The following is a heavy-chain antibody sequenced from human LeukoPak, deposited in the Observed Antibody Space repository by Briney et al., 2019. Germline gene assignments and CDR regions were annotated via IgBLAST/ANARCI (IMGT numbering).Heavy chain of an antibody. CDR2: INWNGGST. CDR1: GFTFDDYG. V-gene: IGHV3-20*04. D-gene: IGHD5-18*01. CDR3: ASPSSKYSYGTAFDY. J-gene: IGHJ4*02. Sequence: GGSLRLSCAASGFTFDDYGMSWVRQAPGKGLEWVSGINWNGGSTGYAVSVKGRFTISRDNAKNSLYLQMNSLRAEDTAVYYCASPSSKYSYGTAFDYWGQGTLVTVSS.